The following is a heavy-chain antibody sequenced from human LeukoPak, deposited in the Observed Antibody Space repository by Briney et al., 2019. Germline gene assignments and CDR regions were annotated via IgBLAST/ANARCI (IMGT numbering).Heavy chain of an antibody. J-gene: IGHJ6*02. CDR3: ARGRGDGSQKGYYYYGMDV. CDR2: INHSGST. D-gene: IGHD5-24*01. CDR1: GGSFSGYY. V-gene: IGHV4-34*01. Sequence: SETLSLTCAVYGGSFSGYYWSWIRQPPGKGLEWIGEINHSGSTNYNPSLKSRVTISVDTSKNQFSLKLSSVTAADTAVYYCARGRGDGSQKGYYYYGMDVWGQGTTVTVSS.